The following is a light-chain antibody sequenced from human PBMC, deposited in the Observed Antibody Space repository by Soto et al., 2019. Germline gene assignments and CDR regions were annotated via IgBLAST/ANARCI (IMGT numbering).Light chain of an antibody. CDR2: INN. J-gene: IGLJ1*01. CDR1: DSDVGTNS. V-gene: IGLV1-44*01. CDR3: AAWDDTLPGYV. Sequence: ALPQTPSASGAPGQKVVISCSGSDSDVGTNSVNWYQQVPGAAPKLLIYINNKRPAGVPDRFSGSKSGTSASLAISGLRSEDEADYYCAAWDDTLPGYVFGSGTKVTVL.